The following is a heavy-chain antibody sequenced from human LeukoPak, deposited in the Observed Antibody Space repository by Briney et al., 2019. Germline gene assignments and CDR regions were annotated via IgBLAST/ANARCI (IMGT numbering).Heavy chain of an antibody. Sequence: PGGSLRLSCAASGFTFSNYGMHWVRQAPGKGLEWVALMWSEESNKHYADSVKGRFTISRDNSRNTLHLQMNSLRAEDTAVYYCAREGIYCSGGSCYADYWGQGTPVTVSS. CDR2: MWSEESNK. J-gene: IGHJ4*02. V-gene: IGHV3-33*01. CDR1: GFTFSNYG. D-gene: IGHD2-15*01. CDR3: AREGIYCSGGSCYADY.